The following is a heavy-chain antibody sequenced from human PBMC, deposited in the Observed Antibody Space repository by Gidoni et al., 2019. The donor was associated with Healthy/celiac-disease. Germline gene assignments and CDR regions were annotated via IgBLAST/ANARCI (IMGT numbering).Heavy chain of an antibody. Sequence: EVQLLESGGGLVQPGGSLSLSGAASGFPFTSRAMSWGRQAPGQGLEWASAISGSGGSTYYADSVKGRFTISRDNSKNTLYLQMNSLRAEDTAVYYCAKGGIGYCGGDCYLVFDYWGQGTLVTVSS. CDR3: AKGGIGYCGGDCYLVFDY. J-gene: IGHJ4*02. CDR2: ISGSGGST. V-gene: IGHV3-23*01. CDR1: GFPFTSRA. D-gene: IGHD2-21*02.